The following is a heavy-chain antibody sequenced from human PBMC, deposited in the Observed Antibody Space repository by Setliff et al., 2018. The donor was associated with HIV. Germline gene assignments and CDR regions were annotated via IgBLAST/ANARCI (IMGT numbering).Heavy chain of an antibody. CDR3: ARPYPVWVYGKDV. D-gene: IGHD2-8*01. V-gene: IGHV3-30*02. Sequence: LSLSCATSGFIFKTYDIHWVRQAPGKGLEGVTFIRFNGNDKYYADSVKCRFTISRDNSKNTLDLQINSLRAEDTAVYYCARPYPVWVYGKDVWGQGTTVTVSS. CDR1: GFIFKTYD. CDR2: IRFNGNDK. J-gene: IGHJ6*02.